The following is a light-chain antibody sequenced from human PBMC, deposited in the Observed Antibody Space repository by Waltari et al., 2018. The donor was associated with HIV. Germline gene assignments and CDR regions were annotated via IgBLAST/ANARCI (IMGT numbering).Light chain of an antibody. J-gene: IGLJ2*01. Sequence: QSALTQPHSASGSPGQSVSIPCTGTNRDVGASDFVYWSQQHPGTAPKLRIYEVNKPPSGVPDRFSGSKSGNTAALIVSGLQAEDEGDYFCTSYAGNSNFVVFGGGTKLTVL. CDR2: EVN. V-gene: IGLV2-8*01. CDR1: NRDVGASDF. CDR3: TSYAGNSNFVV.